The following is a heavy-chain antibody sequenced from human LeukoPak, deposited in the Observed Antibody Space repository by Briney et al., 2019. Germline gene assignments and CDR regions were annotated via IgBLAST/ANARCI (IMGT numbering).Heavy chain of an antibody. CDR3: ARHLGAQSLIAFDI. CDR2: IYSTGST. V-gene: IGHV4-4*07. CDR1: GGSINRYY. D-gene: IGHD3-16*01. Sequence: SETLSLTCTVPGGSINRYYWTWIRQPAGKGLEWIGRIYSTGSTNYNPSLKSRVTMSVDTSKNHFSLNLNSVTAADTAVYYCARHLGAQSLIAFDIWGRGTMVTVSS. J-gene: IGHJ3*02.